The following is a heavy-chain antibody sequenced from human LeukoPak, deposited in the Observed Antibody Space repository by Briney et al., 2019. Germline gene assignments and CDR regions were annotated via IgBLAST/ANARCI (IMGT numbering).Heavy chain of an antibody. J-gene: IGHJ3*02. CDR2: ISSNGGST. CDR3: ARMNGALDAFDI. CDR1: GFTFSGYA. Sequence: GGSLRLSCVASGFTFSGYAMYCVLQAPGEGLVYVSAISSNGGSTYYANSVKGRFTISRDNSKNTLYLQMGSLRAEDMAVYYCARMNGALDAFDIWGQGTMVTVSS. D-gene: IGHD1-26*01. V-gene: IGHV3-64*01.